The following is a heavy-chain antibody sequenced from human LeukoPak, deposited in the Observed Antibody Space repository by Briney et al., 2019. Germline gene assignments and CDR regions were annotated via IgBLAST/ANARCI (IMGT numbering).Heavy chain of an antibody. CDR2: IYYSGST. V-gene: IGHV4-59*01. J-gene: IGHJ4*02. D-gene: IGHD5-18*01. CDR1: GGSISSYY. Sequence: SETLSLTCTVSGGSISSYYWSWIRQPPGKGLEWIGYIYYSGSTNYNPSLKSRVTISVDTSKNQFSLKLSSVTAADTAVYYCARMYTAMVTVIDYWGQGTLVTVSS. CDR3: ARMYTAMVTVIDY.